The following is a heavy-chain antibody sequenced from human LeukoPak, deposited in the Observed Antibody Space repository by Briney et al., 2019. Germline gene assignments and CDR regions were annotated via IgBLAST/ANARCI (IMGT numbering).Heavy chain of an antibody. CDR3: AKGRSYYGLYDY. Sequence: GGSLRLSCAASGFTFSSYGMYWVRQAPGKGLEWVAVIWYDGSNKYYADSVKGRFTISRDNSKNTLYLQMNSLRAEDTAVYYCAKGRSYYGLYDYWGQGTLVTVSS. CDR1: GFTFSSYG. J-gene: IGHJ4*02. D-gene: IGHD1-26*01. CDR2: IWYDGSNK. V-gene: IGHV3-33*06.